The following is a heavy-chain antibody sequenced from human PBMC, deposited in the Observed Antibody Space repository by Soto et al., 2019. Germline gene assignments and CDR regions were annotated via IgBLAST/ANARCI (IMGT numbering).Heavy chain of an antibody. Sequence: GESLKISCAASGFTFSSYWMHWVRQAPGKGLVWVSRINSDGSSTSYADSVKGRFTISRDNAKNTLYLQMNSLRAEDTAVYYCARVQRWGIAAADYYFDYWGQGTLVTVSS. CDR1: GFTFSSYW. J-gene: IGHJ4*02. CDR3: ARVQRWGIAAADYYFDY. CDR2: INSDGSST. V-gene: IGHV3-74*01. D-gene: IGHD6-13*01.